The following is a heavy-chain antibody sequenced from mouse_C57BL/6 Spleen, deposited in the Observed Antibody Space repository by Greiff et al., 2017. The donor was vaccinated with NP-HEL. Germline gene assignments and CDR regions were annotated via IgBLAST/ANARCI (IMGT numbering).Heavy chain of an antibody. D-gene: IGHD2-2*01. Sequence: VQLVESGAELVRPGASVKLSCKASGYTFTDYYINWVKQRPGQGLEWIARIYPGSGNTYYNEKFKGKATLTAEKSSSTAYMQLSSLTSEDSAVYFCARVDGYDGGFAYWGQGTLVTVSA. J-gene: IGHJ3*01. CDR3: ARVDGYDGGFAY. CDR1: GYTFTDYY. V-gene: IGHV1-76*01. CDR2: IYPGSGNT.